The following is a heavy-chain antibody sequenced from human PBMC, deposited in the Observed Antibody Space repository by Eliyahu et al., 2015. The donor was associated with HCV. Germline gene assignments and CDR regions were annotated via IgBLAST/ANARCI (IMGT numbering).Heavy chain of an antibody. Sequence: QVQLQQWGAGLLKPSETLSLTCAVYGGSFSGYYWSWIRQPPGKGLEWIGEINHSGSTNYNPSLKSRVTISVDTSKNQFSLKLSSVTAADTAVYYCARGPGADYDILTGSFDYWGQGTLVTVSS. D-gene: IGHD3-9*01. V-gene: IGHV4-34*01. CDR2: INHSGST. CDR1: GGSFSGYY. CDR3: ARGPGADYDILTGSFDY. J-gene: IGHJ4*02.